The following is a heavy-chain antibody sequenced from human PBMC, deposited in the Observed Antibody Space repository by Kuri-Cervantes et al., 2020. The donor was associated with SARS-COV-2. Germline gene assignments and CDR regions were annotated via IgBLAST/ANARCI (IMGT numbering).Heavy chain of an antibody. J-gene: IGHJ4*02. CDR3: ARSSSRSYDFASGLRVTPTDF. CDR1: GFTFSSYG. D-gene: IGHD3-3*01. Sequence: GGSLRLSCAASGFTFSSYGMHWVRQAPGKGLEWVAFIRYDGSNKYYADSVKGRFTISRDNSKNTLYLQMNSLRAEDTAVYYCARSSSRSYDFASGLRVTPTDFWGRGTLVTVS. CDR2: IRYDGSNK. V-gene: IGHV3-30*02.